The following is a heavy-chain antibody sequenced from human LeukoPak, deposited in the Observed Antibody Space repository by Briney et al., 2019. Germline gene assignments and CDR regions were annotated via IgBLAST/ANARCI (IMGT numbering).Heavy chain of an antibody. J-gene: IGHJ4*02. CDR2: IYYSENT. D-gene: IGHD6-13*01. V-gene: IGHV4-59*01. CDR1: GGSISNYY. CDR3: ARWVSSSWYSIFDY. Sequence: PSETLSLTCTVSGGSISNYYWSWIRQPPGKGLEWIGYIYYSENTNYNPSLKSRVTISLDTSKNQFSLKLSSVTAADTAVYYCARWVSSSWYSIFDYWGQGTLVTVSS.